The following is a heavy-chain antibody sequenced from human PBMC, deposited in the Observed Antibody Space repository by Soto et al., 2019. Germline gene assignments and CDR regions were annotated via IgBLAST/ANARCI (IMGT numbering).Heavy chain of an antibody. CDR3: ARVYYDSSGYSLSY. CDR2: INPNSGGT. Sequence: GASVKVSCKASGYTFTGYYMHWVRQAPGQGLGWMGWINPNSGGTNYAQKFQGWVTMTRDTSISTAYMELSRLRSDDTAVYYCARVYYDSSGYSLSYWGQGTLVTGSS. J-gene: IGHJ4*02. D-gene: IGHD3-22*01. V-gene: IGHV1-2*04. CDR1: GYTFTGYY.